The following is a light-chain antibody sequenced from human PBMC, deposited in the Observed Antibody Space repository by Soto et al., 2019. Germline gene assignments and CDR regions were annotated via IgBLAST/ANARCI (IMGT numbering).Light chain of an antibody. CDR2: AAS. CDR1: QDIRNE. CDR3: LQDYNYPWT. Sequence: AIQMTQSPSSLSASVGDRVTITCRASQDIRNELGWYQQKPGKAPKLLIYAASSLQSGVPSRFSGSGSGTDFTLTISSLKPEDFATNYCLQDYNYPWTFGQGTKVEIK. J-gene: IGKJ1*01. V-gene: IGKV1-6*01.